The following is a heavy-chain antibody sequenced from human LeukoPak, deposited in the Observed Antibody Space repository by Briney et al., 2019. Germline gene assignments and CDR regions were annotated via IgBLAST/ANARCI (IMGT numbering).Heavy chain of an antibody. CDR3: ARSARDSSGYYLCYFDY. CDR2: IYPGDSDT. Sequence: GESLKISCKGSGYSFTSYWIGWVRQMPGKGLEWMGIIYPGDSDTRYSPSFQGQVTISADKSISTAYLQWSSLKASDTAMYYCARSARDSSGYYLCYFDYWGQGTLVTVSS. D-gene: IGHD3-22*01. V-gene: IGHV5-51*01. J-gene: IGHJ4*02. CDR1: GYSFTSYW.